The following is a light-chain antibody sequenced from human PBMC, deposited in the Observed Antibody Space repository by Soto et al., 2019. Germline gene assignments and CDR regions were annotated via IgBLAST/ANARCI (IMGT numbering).Light chain of an antibody. V-gene: IGKV1-9*01. CDR2: AAW. Sequence: DIQLTQSPSPLSASVGDRVTITCRASQGISSNLAWYQQKPGKAPKLLISAAWTLQSGVPSRFSGRGSGTEFTLTISSLQPEDFGTYYCQQLNSYPRTFGQGTKVEIK. J-gene: IGKJ1*01. CDR3: QQLNSYPRT. CDR1: QGISSN.